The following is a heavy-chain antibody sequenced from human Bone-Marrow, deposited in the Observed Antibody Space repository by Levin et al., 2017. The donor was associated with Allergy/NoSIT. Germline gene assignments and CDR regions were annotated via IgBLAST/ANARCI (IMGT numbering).Heavy chain of an antibody. CDR3: AKDRGKGAASRPTS. V-gene: IGHV3-23*01. Sequence: PGGSLRLSCAASGFRFNDYAMSWVRQAPGKGLEWVSAISGSGGPTYYADSVKGRFTLSRDNSKNTLYLQMNSLSVEDTAVYFCAKDRGKGAASRPTSWGQGTLVTVSS. CDR1: GFRFNDYA. D-gene: IGHD6-13*01. J-gene: IGHJ5*02. CDR2: ISGSGGPT.